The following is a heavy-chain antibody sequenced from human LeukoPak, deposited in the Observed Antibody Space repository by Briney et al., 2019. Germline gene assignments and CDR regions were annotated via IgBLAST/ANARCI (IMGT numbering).Heavy chain of an antibody. Sequence: PSETLSLTCTVSGGSISSSSYYWGWIRQPPGKGLEWIGSIYHSGSSYYNPSLKSRVTISVDTSKNQFSLKLSSVTAADTAVYYCARHSSYYGNFDYWGQGTSVTVSS. CDR3: ARHSSYYGNFDY. D-gene: IGHD3-10*01. V-gene: IGHV4-39*01. CDR1: GGSISSSSYY. J-gene: IGHJ4*02. CDR2: IYHSGSS.